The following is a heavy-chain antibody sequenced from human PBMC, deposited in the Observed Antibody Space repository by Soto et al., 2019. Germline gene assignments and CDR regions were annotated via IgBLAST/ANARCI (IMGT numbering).Heavy chain of an antibody. D-gene: IGHD6-13*01. J-gene: IGHJ4*02. CDR2: ISSSGSTI. CDR1: GFTFSDYY. V-gene: IGHV3-11*01. CDR3: ARAGDSSSWYSDY. Sequence: PGGSLRHSCAASGFTFSDYYMSWIRQAPGKGLEWVSYISSSGSTIYYADSVKGRFTISRDNAKNSLYLQMNSLRAEDTAVYFCARAGDSSSWYSDYWGQGTLVTVSS.